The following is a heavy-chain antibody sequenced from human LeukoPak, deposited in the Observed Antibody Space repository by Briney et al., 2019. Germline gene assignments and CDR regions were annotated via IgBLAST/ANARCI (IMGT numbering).Heavy chain of an antibody. CDR3: ARGTPGYSYGSVPSDY. J-gene: IGHJ4*02. D-gene: IGHD5-18*01. CDR1: GYTFTSYG. Sequence: ASVKVSCKASGYTFTSYGISWVRQAPGQGLEWMGWISAYNGNTNYAQKLQGRVTMTTDTSTSTAYMELRSLRSDDTAVYYCARGTPGYSYGSVPSDYWGQGTLVTVSS. V-gene: IGHV1-18*01. CDR2: ISAYNGNT.